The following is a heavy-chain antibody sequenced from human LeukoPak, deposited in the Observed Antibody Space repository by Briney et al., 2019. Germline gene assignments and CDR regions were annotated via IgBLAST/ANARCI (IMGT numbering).Heavy chain of an antibody. Sequence: PSETLSLTCTVSGGSISSSSYYWGWIRQPPGKGLEWIGSIYYSGSTYYNPSLKSRVTISVDTSKNQLSLKLSSVTAADTAVYYCARQVTGSSKNFDYWGQGTLVTVSS. V-gene: IGHV4-39*01. CDR2: IYYSGST. J-gene: IGHJ4*02. CDR1: GGSISSSSYY. CDR3: ARQVTGSSKNFDY. D-gene: IGHD1-26*01.